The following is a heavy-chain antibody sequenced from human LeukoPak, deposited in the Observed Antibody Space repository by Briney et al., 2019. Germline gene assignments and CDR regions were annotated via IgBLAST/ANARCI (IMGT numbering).Heavy chain of an antibody. J-gene: IGHJ6*02. V-gene: IGHV3-7*03. CDR2: INRDGSER. CDR3: ARRNAMDV. CDR1: GFTFSNYW. Sequence: GGSLRLSCAASGFTFSNYWMTWVRQAPGKGLEWVANINRDGSERYYVDSVKGRFTISRDDAKSPLYLQMNSLRAEDTAVYYCARRNAMDVWGQGTTVIVFS.